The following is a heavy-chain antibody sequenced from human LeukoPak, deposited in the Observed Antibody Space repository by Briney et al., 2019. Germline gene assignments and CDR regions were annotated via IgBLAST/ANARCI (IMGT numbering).Heavy chain of an antibody. CDR3: ARADSSGYYPPGGFDP. CDR1: GGSISSYY. D-gene: IGHD3-22*01. CDR2: IYYTGST. V-gene: IGHV4-59*12. Sequence: SETLSLTCTVSGGSISSYYWSWIRQPPGKGLEWIGYIYYTGSTNYNPSLKSRVTISVDTSKNQFSLKLSSVTAADTAVYYCARADSSGYYPPGGFDPWGQGTLVTVSS. J-gene: IGHJ5*02.